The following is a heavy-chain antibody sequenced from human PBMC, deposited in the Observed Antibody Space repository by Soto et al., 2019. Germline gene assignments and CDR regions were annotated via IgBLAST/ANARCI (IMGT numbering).Heavy chain of an antibody. CDR2: INSDGSST. Sequence: GGSLRLSCAASGFTFSSYWMHWVRQAPGKGLVWVSRINSDGSSTSYADSVKGRFTISRDNAKNTLYLQMNSLRAEDTAVYYCARVAAAAGPYYYYYMDVWGKGTTVTVS. D-gene: IGHD6-13*01. J-gene: IGHJ6*03. V-gene: IGHV3-74*01. CDR3: ARVAAAAGPYYYYYMDV. CDR1: GFTFSSYW.